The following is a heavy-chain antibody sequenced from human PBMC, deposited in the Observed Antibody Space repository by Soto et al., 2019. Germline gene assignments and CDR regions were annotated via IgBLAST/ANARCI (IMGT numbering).Heavy chain of an antibody. CDR1: GFTFSSYS. D-gene: IGHD3-22*01. V-gene: IGHV3-21*01. J-gene: IGHJ4*02. CDR3: AREREYDSSGYYYDY. Sequence: GGSLRLSCAAFGFTFSSYSMNWVRQAPGKGLEWVSSISSSSSYICYADSVKGRFTISRDNAKNSLYLQMNSLRAEDTAVYYCAREREYDSSGYYYDYWGQGTLVTVSS. CDR2: ISSSSSYI.